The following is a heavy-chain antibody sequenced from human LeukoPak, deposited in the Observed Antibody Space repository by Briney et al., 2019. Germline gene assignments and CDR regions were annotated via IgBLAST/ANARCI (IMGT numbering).Heavy chain of an antibody. V-gene: IGHV3-48*04. CDR1: GFTFSSYS. D-gene: IGHD1-20*01. Sequence: GGSLRLSCAASGFTFSSYSMNWVRQAPGKGLEWVSYISSSSCTIYYADSVKGRFTISRDNAKNSLYLQMNSLRAEDTAVYYCASSDNWNDGLYYFDYWGQGTLVTVSS. CDR2: ISSSSCTI. CDR3: ASSDNWNDGLYYFDY. J-gene: IGHJ4*02.